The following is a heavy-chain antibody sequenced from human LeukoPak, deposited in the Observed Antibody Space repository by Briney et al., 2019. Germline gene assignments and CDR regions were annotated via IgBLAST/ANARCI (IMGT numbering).Heavy chain of an antibody. CDR2: ISSSSYI. D-gene: IGHD3-3*01. Sequence: GGSLRLSCAASGFTFSSYSMNWVRQAPGKGLEWVSSISSSSYIYYADSVKGRFTISRDNAKNSLYLQMNSLRAEDTAVYYCARDLVGIFGVVIRQGGSNWFDPWGQGTLVTVSS. CDR1: GFTFSSYS. CDR3: ARDLVGIFGVVIRQGGSNWFDP. V-gene: IGHV3-21*01. J-gene: IGHJ5*02.